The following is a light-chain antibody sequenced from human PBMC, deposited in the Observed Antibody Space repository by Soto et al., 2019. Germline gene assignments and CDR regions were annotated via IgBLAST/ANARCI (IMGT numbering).Light chain of an antibody. J-gene: IGKJ1*01. V-gene: IGKV1-9*01. CDR1: QGISSY. CDR2: AAS. CDR3: QELNSWT. Sequence: IQLTQSPSSLSASVGDRVTITCRASQGISSYLAWYQQKPGEAPKLLIYAASTLQSGVPSRFSGSGSGTEFTLTISSLQSEDFATYYCQELNSWTFGQGTKVEIK.